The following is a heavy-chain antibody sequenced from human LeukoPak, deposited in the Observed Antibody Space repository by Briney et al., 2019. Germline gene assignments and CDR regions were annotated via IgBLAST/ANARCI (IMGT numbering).Heavy chain of an antibody. CDR3: ARDYDFWSGYPSYYYYYYMDV. CDR1: GYTFTGYY. D-gene: IGHD3-3*01. J-gene: IGHJ6*03. V-gene: IGHV1-2*06. CDR2: INPNSGGT. Sequence: GASVKVSCKASGYTFTGYYMHWVRQAPGQGLEWMGRINPNSGGTNYAQKFRGRVTMTRDTSISTAYMELSRLRSDDTAVYYCARDYDFWSGYPSYYYYYYMDVWGKGTTVTVSS.